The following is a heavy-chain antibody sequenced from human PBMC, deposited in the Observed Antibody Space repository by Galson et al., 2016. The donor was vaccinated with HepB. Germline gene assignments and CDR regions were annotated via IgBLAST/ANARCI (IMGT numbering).Heavy chain of an antibody. V-gene: IGHV4-31*03. D-gene: IGHD5/OR15-5a*01. CDR2: FSGAT. Sequence: TLSLTCTVSGGSISNGDYYWSWIRQRPGKGLEWIGYFSGATYYNPALKSRLTISLDTSKNQFSLDLTSVTAADTAVCYCATGSPPVGMVSTSFVDIWGRGTGVTVSS. CDR3: ATGSPPVGMVSTSFVDI. J-gene: IGHJ3*02. CDR1: GGSISNGDYY.